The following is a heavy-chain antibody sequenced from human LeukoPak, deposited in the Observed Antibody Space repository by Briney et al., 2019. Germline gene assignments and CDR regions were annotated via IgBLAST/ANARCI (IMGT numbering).Heavy chain of an antibody. CDR1: GFTFSSYA. Sequence: GGSLRLSCAASGFTFSSYAMHWVRQAPGKGLEWVAVISYDGSNKYYADSVKGRFTISRDNSKNTLYLQMNSLRAEDTAVYYCARENDGPYSSSPSFDYWGQGTLVTVSS. CDR3: ARENDGPYSSSPSFDY. D-gene: IGHD6-6*01. CDR2: ISYDGSNK. J-gene: IGHJ4*02. V-gene: IGHV3-30-3*01.